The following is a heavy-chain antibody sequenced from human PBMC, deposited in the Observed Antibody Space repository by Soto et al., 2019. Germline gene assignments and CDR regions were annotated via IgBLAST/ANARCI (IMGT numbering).Heavy chain of an antibody. V-gene: IGHV3-48*01. Sequence: GGSLRLSCAASGFSLNSYPMNWVRQVPGKGLEWVAYIRTSTSMLYYADSVKGRFTISRDNSMNTLYLQMNTLRAEDTAIYYCAKVSSSWYAGFFDLWGQGTLVTVSS. CDR1: GFSLNSYP. D-gene: IGHD6-13*01. CDR3: AKVSSSWYAGFFDL. CDR2: IRTSTSML. J-gene: IGHJ4*02.